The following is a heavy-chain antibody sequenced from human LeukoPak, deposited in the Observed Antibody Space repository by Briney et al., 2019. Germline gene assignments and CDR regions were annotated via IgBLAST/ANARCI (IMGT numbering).Heavy chain of an antibody. Sequence: SETLSLTCTVSGYSISSGYYWGWIRQPPGKGLEWIGSIYHSGSTYYNPSLKSRGPISVDTSKNQFSLKLSSVTAADTAVYYCARGGRCSTTSCYAGGAFDIWGQGPMVAVSS. D-gene: IGHD2-2*01. CDR2: IYHSGST. CDR3: ARGGRCSTTSCYAGGAFDI. CDR1: GYSISSGYY. J-gene: IGHJ3*02. V-gene: IGHV4-38-2*02.